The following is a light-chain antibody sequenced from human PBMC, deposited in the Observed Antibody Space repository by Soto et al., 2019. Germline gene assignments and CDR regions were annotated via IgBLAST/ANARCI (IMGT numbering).Light chain of an antibody. V-gene: IGKV1-17*01. J-gene: IGKJ4*01. CDR1: HDIRND. CDR2: DAS. CDR3: LQHITYPQLT. Sequence: DIQMTQSPSSLSASVGDRVTITCRASHDIRNDLGWYQQKPGAAPKRLIYDASNLLGWVPSRFSCSGCGTAFSLTISSLQPEDFVTYFCLQHITYPQLTFGGGTKVEVK.